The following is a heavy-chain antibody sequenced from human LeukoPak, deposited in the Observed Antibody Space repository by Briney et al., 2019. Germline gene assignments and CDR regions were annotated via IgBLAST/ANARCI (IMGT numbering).Heavy chain of an antibody. Sequence: ASVKVSCKASGYTFTSYDINWVRQATGQGLEWMGWMNPNSGNTGYAQKFQGRVTMTRNTSISTAYMELSSLRSEDTAVYYCARDRSQDNLYNAYYFDYWGQGTLVTVSS. J-gene: IGHJ4*02. V-gene: IGHV1-8*01. CDR3: ARDRSQDNLYNAYYFDY. CDR1: GYTFTSYD. CDR2: MNPNSGNT. D-gene: IGHD5-24*01.